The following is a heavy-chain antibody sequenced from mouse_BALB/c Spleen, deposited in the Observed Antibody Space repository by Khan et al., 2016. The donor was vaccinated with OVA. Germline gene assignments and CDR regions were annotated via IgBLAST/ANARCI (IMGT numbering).Heavy chain of an antibody. J-gene: IGHJ3*01. CDR2: INPSNDYT. CDR1: GYTFTSYT. D-gene: IGHD2-14*01. V-gene: IGHV1-4*01. Sequence: QVQLQKSRAELARPGASVKMSCKASGYTFTSYTIHWVRQRPGQAPEWIGHINPSNDYTNYNQNFKDKATLIVDKSSTTAYLQLSSLTSEDSAVYYGVREGAYHRSDGWFAYWGQGTLVTVSA. CDR3: VREGAYHRSDGWFAY.